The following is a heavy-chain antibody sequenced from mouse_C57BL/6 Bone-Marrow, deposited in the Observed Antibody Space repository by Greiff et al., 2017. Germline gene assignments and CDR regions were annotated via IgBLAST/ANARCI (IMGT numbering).Heavy chain of an antibody. V-gene: IGHV1-54*01. CDR3: ASPYDYDGRYFDV. D-gene: IGHD2-4*01. CDR1: GYAFTNYL. CDR2: INPGSGGT. J-gene: IGHJ1*03. Sequence: VQLQQSGAELVRPGTSVKVSCKASGYAFTNYLIEWVKQRPGQGLEWIGVINPGSGGTNYNEKFKGKATLTADKSSSTAYMQLSSLTSEDSAVYFCASPYDYDGRYFDVWGTGTTVTVSS.